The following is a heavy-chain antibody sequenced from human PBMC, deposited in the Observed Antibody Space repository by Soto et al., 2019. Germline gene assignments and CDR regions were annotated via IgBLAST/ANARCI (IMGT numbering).Heavy chain of an antibody. CDR1: GFTFRNYG. Sequence: GGSLRLSCAASGFTFRNYGMNWVRQAPGKGLEWVSYIGIGSSTKYYADSVKGRFTISRDNAKNSLYLQMNSLRAEDTAVYYCARDQLYYNDISGRPLNVFDVWGQGTMVIVSS. CDR3: ARDQLYYNDISGRPLNVFDV. D-gene: IGHD3-22*01. CDR2: IGIGSSTK. V-gene: IGHV3-48*01. J-gene: IGHJ3*01.